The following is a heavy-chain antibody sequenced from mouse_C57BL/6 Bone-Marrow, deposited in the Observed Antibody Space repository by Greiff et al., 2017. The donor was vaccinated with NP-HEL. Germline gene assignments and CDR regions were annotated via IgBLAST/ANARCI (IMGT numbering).Heavy chain of an antibody. D-gene: IGHD3-2*02. J-gene: IGHJ2*01. CDR2: ISDGGSYT. Sequence: EVKVEESGGGLVKPGGSLKLSCAASGFTFSSYAMSWVRQTPEKRLEWVATISDGGSYTYYPDNVKGRFTISRDNAKNNLYLQMSHLKSEDTAMYYCGAQATSFDYWGQGTTLTVSS. V-gene: IGHV5-4*03. CDR1: GFTFSSYA. CDR3: GAQATSFDY.